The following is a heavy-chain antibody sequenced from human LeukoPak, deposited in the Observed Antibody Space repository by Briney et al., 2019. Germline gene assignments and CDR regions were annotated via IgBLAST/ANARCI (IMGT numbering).Heavy chain of an antibody. CDR2: FDPEDGET. CDR1: GYTLTELS. CDR3: ATVGPWDDAFDI. J-gene: IGHJ3*02. Sequence: ASVKVSFKVSGYTLTELSMHWVRQAPGKGLEWMGGFDPEDGETIYAQKFQGRVTMTEDTSTDTAYMELSSLRSEDTAVYYCATVGPWDDAFDIWGQGTMVTVSS. D-gene: IGHD1-26*01. V-gene: IGHV1-24*01.